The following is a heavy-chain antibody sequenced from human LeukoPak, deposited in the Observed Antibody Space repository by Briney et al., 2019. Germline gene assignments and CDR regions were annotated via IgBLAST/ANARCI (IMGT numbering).Heavy chain of an antibody. D-gene: IGHD2-21*02. CDR3: ARGPYRVGPAPRGYYYYYMDV. V-gene: IGHV4-34*01. J-gene: IGHJ6*03. CDR2: ITHSGST. Sequence: SETLSLTRAIYGGSFNGYYWSWIRQPPGKGLEWIGEITHSGSTNQNPSLESRVTISGDSSTNQFSLNLTSVTAADTAVYYCARGPYRVGPAPRGYYYYYMDVWGKGTTVTVSS. CDR1: GGSFNGYY.